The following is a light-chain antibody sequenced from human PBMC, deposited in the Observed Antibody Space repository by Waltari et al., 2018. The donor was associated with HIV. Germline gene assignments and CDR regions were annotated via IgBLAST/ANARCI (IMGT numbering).Light chain of an antibody. CDR1: SSNIGAHYD. J-gene: IGLJ2*01. CDR3: QSYDSSLSASI. V-gene: IGLV1-40*01. Sequence: QSVLTQPPSVSGAPGQRVTISCTGSSSNIGAHYDVHWYQQLPGTAPKLLIYSNTSRPSGVSDRFSGSKSGTSASLAITGLQPEDEADYYCQSYDSSLSASIFGGGTQLTVL. CDR2: SNT.